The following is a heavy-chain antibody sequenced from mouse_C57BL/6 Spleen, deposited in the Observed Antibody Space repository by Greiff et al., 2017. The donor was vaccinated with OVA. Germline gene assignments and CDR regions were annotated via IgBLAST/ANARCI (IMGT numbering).Heavy chain of an antibody. CDR1: GFTFSDYG. J-gene: IGHJ3*01. CDR3: AREGDYWAWFAY. CDR2: ISSGSSTI. D-gene: IGHD1-1*01. V-gene: IGHV5-17*01. Sequence: EVQVVESGGGLVKPGGSLKLSCAASGFTFSDYGMHWVRQAPEKGLEWVAYISSGSSTIYYADTVKGRFTISRDNAKNTLFLQMTSLRSEDTAMYYCAREGDYWAWFAYWGQGTLVTVSA.